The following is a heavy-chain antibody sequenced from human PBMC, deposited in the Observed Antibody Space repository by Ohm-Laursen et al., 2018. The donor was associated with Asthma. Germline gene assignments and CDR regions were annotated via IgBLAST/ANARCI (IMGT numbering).Heavy chain of an antibody. CDR2: IIPIFGIA. CDR1: GGTFSSYA. CDR3: ARDLDYYDPQRHWDCYYYYGMDV. Sequence: SVKVSCKASGGTFSSYAISWVRQAPGQGLEWMGGIIPIFGIANYAQKFQGRVTITADKSTSTAYMELSSLRSEDTAVYYCARDLDYYDPQRHWDCYYYYGMDVWGQGTTVTVSS. J-gene: IGHJ6*02. D-gene: IGHD3-22*01. V-gene: IGHV1-69*10.